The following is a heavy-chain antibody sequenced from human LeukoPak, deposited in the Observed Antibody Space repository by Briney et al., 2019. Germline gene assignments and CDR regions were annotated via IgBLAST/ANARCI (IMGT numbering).Heavy chain of an antibody. CDR2: IWYDGSNK. V-gene: IGHV3-33*01. D-gene: IGHD5-18*01. Sequence: PGRSLRLSCAASGFTFSSYGMHWVRQAPGKRLEWVAVIWYDGSNKYYADSVKGRFTISRDNSKNTLYLQMNSLRAEDTAVYYCARGNVDTAMAHYFDYWGQGTLVTVSS. J-gene: IGHJ4*02. CDR3: ARGNVDTAMAHYFDY. CDR1: GFTFSSYG.